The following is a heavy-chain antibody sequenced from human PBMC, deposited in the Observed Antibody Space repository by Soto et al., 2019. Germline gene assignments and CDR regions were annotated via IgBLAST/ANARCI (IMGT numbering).Heavy chain of an antibody. D-gene: IGHD2-15*01. CDR1: GGTFSSYT. J-gene: IGHJ1*01. V-gene: IGHV1-69*02. CDR2: IIPILGIA. Sequence: ASVKVSCKASGGTFSSYTISWVRQAPGQGLEWMGRIIPILGIANYAQKFQGRVTITADKSTSTAYMELSSLRSEDTAVYYCLGYCSGGSCYAAEYFQHWGQGTLVTVSS. CDR3: LGYCSGGSCYAAEYFQH.